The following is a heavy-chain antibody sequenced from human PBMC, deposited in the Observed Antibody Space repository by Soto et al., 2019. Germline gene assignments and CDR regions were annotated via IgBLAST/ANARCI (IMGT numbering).Heavy chain of an antibody. J-gene: IGHJ4*02. CDR1: GYNFAGYW. V-gene: IGHV5-51*01. D-gene: IGHD3-3*01. CDR2: IYPSDSDT. Sequence: VESLKISCKGSGYNFAGYWIAWLRQMPGKGLELMGIIYPSDSDTRYRPSFQGQVTISADKSISSAYLQWSSLRASDTAMYYCARGGVSTRTFDYWGQGTPVTVSS. CDR3: ARGGVSTRTFDY.